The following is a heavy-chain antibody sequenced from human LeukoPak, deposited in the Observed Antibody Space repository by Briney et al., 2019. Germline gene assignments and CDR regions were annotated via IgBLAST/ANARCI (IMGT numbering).Heavy chain of an antibody. CDR2: ISSSSRTI. D-gene: IGHD3-10*01. J-gene: IGHJ5*02. CDR3: ARDLFGHYYGSGSPSS. Sequence: GGSLRLSCAASGFTFSSYNMNWVRQAPGKGLEWVSYISSSSRTIYYADSVKGRFTISRDNAKNSLYMQMNSLRAEDTAVYYCARDLFGHYYGSGSPSSWGQGTLVTVSS. V-gene: IGHV3-48*01. CDR1: GFTFSSYN.